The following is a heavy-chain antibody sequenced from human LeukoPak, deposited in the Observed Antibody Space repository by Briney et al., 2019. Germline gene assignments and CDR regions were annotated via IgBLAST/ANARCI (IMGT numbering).Heavy chain of an antibody. V-gene: IGHV3-74*01. CDR2: INTDGGSR. CDR1: GFTFSSYW. D-gene: IGHD6-6*01. J-gene: IGHJ1*01. CDR3: ARPTAAPSLSPSFQH. Sequence: PGGSLRLSCSAAGFTFSSYWRHWVPQAPGKGRVWGSRINTDGGSRTYADPVKGRFTIARDNANNTLELERKSLRAEDTDLYYGARPTAAPSLSPSFQHWGQGPLVTVSS.